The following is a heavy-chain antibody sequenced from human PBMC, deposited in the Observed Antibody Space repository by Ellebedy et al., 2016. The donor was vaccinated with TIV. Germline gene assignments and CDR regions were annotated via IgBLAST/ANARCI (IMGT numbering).Heavy chain of an antibody. D-gene: IGHD6-13*01. CDR3: ARHVRRGSSSWYDQFDY. CDR2: IDPSDSYT. J-gene: IGHJ4*02. CDR1: GYSFTSYW. Sequence: GESLKISCKGSGYSFTSYWISWVRQMPGKGLEWMGRIDPSDSYTNYSPSFQGHVTISADKSISTAYLQWSSLKASDTAMYYCARHVRRGSSSWYDQFDYWGQGTLVTVSS. V-gene: IGHV5-10-1*01.